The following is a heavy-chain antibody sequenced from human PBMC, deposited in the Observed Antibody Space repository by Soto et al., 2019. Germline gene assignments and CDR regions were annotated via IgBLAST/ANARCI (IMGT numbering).Heavy chain of an antibody. CDR1: GGTFSSYT. CDR3: ARGPGGTPDYYWYFDL. CDR2: IIPILGIA. D-gene: IGHD1-7*01. Sequence: QVQLVQSGAEVKKPGSSVKVSCKASGGTFSSYTISWVRQAPGQGLEWMGRIIPILGIANYAQKFQGRVTITADKSTSKAYMELSSLRSEDTAVYYCARGPGGTPDYYWYFDLWGRGTLVTVSS. V-gene: IGHV1-69*02. J-gene: IGHJ2*01.